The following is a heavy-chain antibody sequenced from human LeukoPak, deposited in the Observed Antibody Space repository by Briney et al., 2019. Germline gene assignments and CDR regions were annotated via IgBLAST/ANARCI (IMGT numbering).Heavy chain of an antibody. CDR2: VSGSGGST. CDR3: AKRGVAGYKEAFDY. D-gene: IGHD6-19*01. Sequence: GGSLRLSCAASGFTFSTYAMSWVRQAPGKGLEWVSAVSGSGGSTYYADSVEGRFTISRDNSKNTLHLQMNSLRTEDTAVYYCAKRGVAGYKEAFDYWGQGTLVTVSS. CDR1: GFTFSTYA. V-gene: IGHV3-23*01. J-gene: IGHJ4*02.